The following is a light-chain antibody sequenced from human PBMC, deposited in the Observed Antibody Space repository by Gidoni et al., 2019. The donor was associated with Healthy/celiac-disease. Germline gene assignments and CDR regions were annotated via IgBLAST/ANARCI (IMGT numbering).Light chain of an antibody. CDR1: SSDVGSYNL. Sequence: QSALTQPAYVSGSPGQSITISCTGTSSDVGSYNLVSWYQQQPGKAPKLMIYEGSRRPSGVSNRFSGSKSGNTASLTISVLQAEDEADYYCCSYAGSSTVFGGGTQLTVL. J-gene: IGLJ7*01. CDR3: CSYAGSSTV. V-gene: IGLV2-23*01. CDR2: EGS.